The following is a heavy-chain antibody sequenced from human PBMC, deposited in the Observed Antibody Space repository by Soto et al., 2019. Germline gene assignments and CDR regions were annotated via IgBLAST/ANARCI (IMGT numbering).Heavy chain of an antibody. J-gene: IGHJ4*02. V-gene: IGHV4-34*01. CDR3: AREKPYSSSWYHDY. Sequence: SETLSLTCAVYGGSFSGYYWSWIRQPPGKGLEWIGEINHSGSTNYNPSIKSRVTISVDTSKNQFSLKLSSVTAADTAVYYCAREKPYSSSWYHDYWGQGTLVTVSS. CDR2: INHSGST. D-gene: IGHD6-13*01. CDR1: GGSFSGYY.